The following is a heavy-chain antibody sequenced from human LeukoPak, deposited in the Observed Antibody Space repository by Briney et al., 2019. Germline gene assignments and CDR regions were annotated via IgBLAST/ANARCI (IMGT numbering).Heavy chain of an antibody. CDR2: INGGGVTT. V-gene: IGHV3-23*01. CDR3: ANRGGWLGPPPDY. Sequence: GGSLRLSCAASGLTFSSYAMSWVRQAPGKGLEWVSGINGGGVTTYYADSVKGRFTTSRDNSKNTLYLQMNSLRAEDTAVYYCANRGGWLGPPPDYWGQGTLVTVSS. CDR1: GLTFSSYA. J-gene: IGHJ4*02. D-gene: IGHD6-19*01.